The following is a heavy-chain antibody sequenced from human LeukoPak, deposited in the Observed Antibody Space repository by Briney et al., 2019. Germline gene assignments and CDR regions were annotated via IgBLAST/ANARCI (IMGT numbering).Heavy chain of an antibody. CDR2: ISGDGVST. J-gene: IGHJ4*02. Sequence: PGRSLRLSCAASGFTFAIYAMHWVRQAPGKSLEWVSLISGDGVSTFYADSVKGRFSISRDNSKNSLSLEMNSLRTEDTAMYYCARESGKFDYWGQGTLVAVSS. CDR3: ARESGKFDY. CDR1: GFTFAIYA. V-gene: IGHV3-43*02.